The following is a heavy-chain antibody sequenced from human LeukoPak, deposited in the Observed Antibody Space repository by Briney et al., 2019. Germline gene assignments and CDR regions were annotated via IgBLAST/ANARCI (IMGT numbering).Heavy chain of an antibody. J-gene: IGHJ4*02. CDR3: ARDQGYDSSEFDY. V-gene: IGHV3-30-3*01. D-gene: IGHD3-22*01. CDR1: GFTFSSYA. CDR2: ISYDGSNK. Sequence: GGSLRLSCAASGFTFSSYAMHWVRQAPGKGLEWVAVISYDGSNKYYADSVKGRFTISRDNSKNTLYLQMNSLRAEDAAVYYCARDQGYDSSEFDYWGQGTLVTVSS.